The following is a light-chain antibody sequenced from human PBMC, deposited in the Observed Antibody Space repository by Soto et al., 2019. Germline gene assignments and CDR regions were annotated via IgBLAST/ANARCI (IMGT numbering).Light chain of an antibody. J-gene: IGKJ1*01. CDR1: QTINNN. V-gene: IGKV3-15*01. CDR3: QQYNNWPRT. Sequence: VMTQAPATLSVSPGERATLSCRASQTINNNVAWYQLKDGQVPRLLIYGASTRATDIPARFSGSGSGTDFTLTISSLQFEDFAVYYCQQYNNWPRTFGQGTKVDIK. CDR2: GAS.